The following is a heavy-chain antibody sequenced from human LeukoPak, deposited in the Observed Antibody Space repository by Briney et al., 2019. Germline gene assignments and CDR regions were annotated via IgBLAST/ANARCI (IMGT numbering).Heavy chain of an antibody. CDR1: AFTFSTYT. CDR2: ISSRSSYI. D-gene: IGHD3-22*01. Sequence: GRSLRLSCAASAFTFSTYTMNWVRQAPGKGLEWVSSISSRSSYIYYADSVKGRFTISRDNAKNSLYLQMNSLRAEDTAVYYCARDDTHYGSSGSFYDAFDIWGQGTMVTVSS. J-gene: IGHJ3*02. CDR3: ARDDTHYGSSGSFYDAFDI. V-gene: IGHV3-21*01.